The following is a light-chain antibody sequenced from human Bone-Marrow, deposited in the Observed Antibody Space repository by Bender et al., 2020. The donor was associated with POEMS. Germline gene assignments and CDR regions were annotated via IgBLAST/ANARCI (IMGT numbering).Light chain of an antibody. J-gene: IGLJ3*02. V-gene: IGLV1-40*01. CDR2: GYN. CDR1: SSNIGNNF. CDR3: QSYDNSLGGWV. Sequence: QSVLTQPPSASETPGQRVTISCSGRSSNIGNNFVYWYQHLPGTAPKLLIYGYNNRPSGVPDRFSGSKSGTSASLAITGLQAEDEGDYYCQSYDNSLGGWVFGGGTKLTVL.